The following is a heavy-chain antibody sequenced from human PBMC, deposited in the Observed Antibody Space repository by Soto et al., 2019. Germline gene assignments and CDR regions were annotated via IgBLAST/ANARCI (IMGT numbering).Heavy chain of an antibody. V-gene: IGHV4-59*08. D-gene: IGHD4-17*01. J-gene: IGHJ4*02. CDR3: ASSYGDYVSY. CDR1: GGSISSYY. CDR2: IYYSGST. Sequence: PSETLSLTCTVSGGSISSYYWSWIRQPPGKGLEWIGYIYYSGSTNYSPSLKSRVTISVDTSKNQFSLKLSSVTAADTAVYYCASSYGDYVSYWGKGTLVTVSS.